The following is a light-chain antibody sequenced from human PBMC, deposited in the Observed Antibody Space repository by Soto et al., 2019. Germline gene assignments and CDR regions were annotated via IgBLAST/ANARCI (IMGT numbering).Light chain of an antibody. CDR1: QSVGSN. V-gene: IGKV3-15*01. CDR2: GAS. J-gene: IGKJ4*01. CDR3: QQFNVWPLT. Sequence: EMVLTQSPATLSVSPGGRATLSCRASQSVGSNLAWYQQKPGQAPRLLIYGASTRATGIPATFSGSGSGTEFTLTISGLQSEDSAVYYCQQFNVWPLTFGGGTKVEI.